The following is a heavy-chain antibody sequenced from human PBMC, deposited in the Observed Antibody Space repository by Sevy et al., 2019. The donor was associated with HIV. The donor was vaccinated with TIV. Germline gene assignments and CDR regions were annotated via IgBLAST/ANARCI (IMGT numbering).Heavy chain of an antibody. CDR1: GYIFTNYW. D-gene: IGHD1-26*01. J-gene: IGHJ3*02. Sequence: GESLKISCKGSGYIFTNYWIGWVRQMPGKGLEWMGIIYPGGSDTTYSPSFQGQVTISADKSISTAYLQWSSLKASDTAMYYCARQAPSGISPATFDIWGQGTMVTVSS. CDR2: IYPGGSDT. CDR3: ARQAPSGISPATFDI. V-gene: IGHV5-51*01.